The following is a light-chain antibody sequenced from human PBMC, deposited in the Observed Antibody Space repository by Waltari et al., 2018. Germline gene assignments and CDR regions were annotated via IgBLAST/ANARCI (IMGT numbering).Light chain of an antibody. J-gene: IGLJ3*02. CDR3: ETWDSNTQGG. Sequence: QPVLTQSSSASASLGSSVTLTCTLSSRHSTYIIARHQQQPGKAPRYLMKVEGSGSYNKGSGVPDRFSGSSSGADRYLTISNLQSEDEADYYWETWDSNTQGGFGGGTKLTVL. CDR1: SRHSTYI. CDR2: VEGSGSY. V-gene: IGLV4-60*03.